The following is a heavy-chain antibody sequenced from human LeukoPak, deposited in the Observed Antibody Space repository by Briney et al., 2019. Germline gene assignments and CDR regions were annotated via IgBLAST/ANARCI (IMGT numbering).Heavy chain of an antibody. CDR2: IYYSGST. CDR3: ATASPYYDILTGYSNYFDY. J-gene: IGHJ4*02. D-gene: IGHD3-9*01. CDR1: GGSISSSSYY. V-gene: IGHV4-39*01. Sequence: KPSETLSLTCTVSGGSISSSSYYWGWIRQPPGKGLEWIGSIYYSGSTYYNPSLKSRVTISVDTSKNQFSLKLSSVTAADTAVYYCATASPYYDILTGYSNYFDYWGQGTLVTVSS.